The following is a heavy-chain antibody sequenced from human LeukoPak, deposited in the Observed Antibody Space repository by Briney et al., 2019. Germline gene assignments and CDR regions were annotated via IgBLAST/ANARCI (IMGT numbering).Heavy chain of an antibody. V-gene: IGHV1-24*01. CDR2: FDPEDGET. Sequence: GASVKVSCKVSGYTLTELSVHWVRQAPGKGLERMGGFDPEDGETIYAQKFQGRVTMTEDTSTDTAYMELSSLRSEDTAVYYCATGSCYSLAPDYWGQGTLVTVSS. D-gene: IGHD2-15*01. J-gene: IGHJ4*02. CDR3: ATGSCYSLAPDY. CDR1: GYTLTELS.